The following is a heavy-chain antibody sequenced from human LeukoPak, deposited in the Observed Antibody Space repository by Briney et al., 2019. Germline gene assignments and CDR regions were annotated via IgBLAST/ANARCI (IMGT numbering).Heavy chain of an antibody. CDR3: ARAYGSGTSYHPDF. Sequence: ASVKVSCKACGYTFTAYFLHWVRQAPGQGLEWMGWINPNSGDTKSSQKLQDRVTLTRDTSISTAYMELTSLTSDDTAVYYCARAYGSGTSYHPDFWGQGTLVTVSS. D-gene: IGHD3-10*01. V-gene: IGHV1-2*02. J-gene: IGHJ4*02. CDR2: INPNSGDT. CDR1: GYTFTAYF.